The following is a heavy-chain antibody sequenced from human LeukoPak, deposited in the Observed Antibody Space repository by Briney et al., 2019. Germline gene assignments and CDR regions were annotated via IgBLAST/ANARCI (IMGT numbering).Heavy chain of an antibody. CDR1: GGSVSSGSYY. D-gene: IGHD6-13*01. V-gene: IGHV4-61*01. CDR3: AKYIAAAWTQ. Sequence: SETLSLTCTVSGGSVSSGSYYWSWIRQPPGKGLEWIGYIYYSGSANYNPSLKSRVTISVDTSKNQFSLKLSSVTAADTAVYYCAKYIAAAWTQWGQGTLVTVSS. J-gene: IGHJ4*02. CDR2: IYYSGSA.